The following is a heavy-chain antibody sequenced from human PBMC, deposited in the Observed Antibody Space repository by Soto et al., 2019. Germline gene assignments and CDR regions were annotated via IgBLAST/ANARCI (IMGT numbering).Heavy chain of an antibody. CDR1: GGTHSSYA. V-gene: IGHV1-69*01. D-gene: IGHD3-22*01. CDR2: IIPIFGTG. Sequence: QVQLVQSGAEVKKPGSSVKVSCKVTGGTHSSYAITWVRQAPGQGLEWMGGIIPIFGTGDYAQKFQGRVTITADPSTSTAYLELSGLTSDDTAVYYCARDGSDYSTSGHYDPWGQGTLVTVSS. J-gene: IGHJ5*02. CDR3: ARDGSDYSTSGHYDP.